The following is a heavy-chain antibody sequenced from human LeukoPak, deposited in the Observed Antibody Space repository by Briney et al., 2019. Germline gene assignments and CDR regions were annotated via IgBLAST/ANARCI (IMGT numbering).Heavy chain of an antibody. J-gene: IGHJ3*02. V-gene: IGHV3-20*04. D-gene: IGHD2-2*01. CDR2: INWNGGST. Sequence: GGSLRLSCAASGFTFDDYGMSWVRQAPGKGLEWVSGINWNGGSTGYADSVKGRFTISRDNAKNSLYLQMNSLRAEDTALYYCARGGLVPAAARVIGFDIWGQGTMVTVSS. CDR3: ARGGLVPAAARVIGFDI. CDR1: GFTFDDYG.